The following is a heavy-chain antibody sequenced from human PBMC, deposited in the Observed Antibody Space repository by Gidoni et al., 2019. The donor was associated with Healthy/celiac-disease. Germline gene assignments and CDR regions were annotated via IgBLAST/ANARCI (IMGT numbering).Heavy chain of an antibody. Sequence: QVQLQQWGAGLLKPSETLSLTCAVYGGSFSGYYWSWIRQPPGKGLEWIGEINHSGSTNYNPSLKSRVTISVDTSKNQFSLKLSSVTAADTAVYYCARKAIRFLEWLRRMGWIFDPWGQGTLVTVSS. J-gene: IGHJ5*02. CDR3: ARKAIRFLEWLRRMGWIFDP. V-gene: IGHV4-34*01. CDR1: GGSFSGYY. CDR2: INHSGST. D-gene: IGHD3-3*01.